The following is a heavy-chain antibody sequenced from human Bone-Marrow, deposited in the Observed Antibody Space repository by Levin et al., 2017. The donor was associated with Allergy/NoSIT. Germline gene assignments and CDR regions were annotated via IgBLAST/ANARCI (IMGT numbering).Heavy chain of an antibody. V-gene: IGHV3-23*01. D-gene: IGHD4-17*01. CDR1: GFSFSSCA. Sequence: ESLKISCTASGFSFSSCAMSWVRQAPGKGLEWVSAVSRSVGSTYYADSVKGRFTISRDNSKNTLYLQMNSLRAEDTAIYYCAGADYGDSRVYWGQGALVTVSS. CDR3: AGADYGDSRVY. CDR2: VSRSVGST. J-gene: IGHJ4*02.